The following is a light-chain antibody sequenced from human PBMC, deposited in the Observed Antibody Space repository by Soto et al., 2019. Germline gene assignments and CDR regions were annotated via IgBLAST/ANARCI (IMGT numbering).Light chain of an antibody. Sequence: ETVLTQSPGTLSLSPGEGATLSCRATQAVYSSLLAWYQQKPGQAPRLLLYGASSRSTGIPDRFSGSGSGTDFTLNISILEVDAFAVYHCQQYGIAPFTFGQGTRLEIK. CDR3: QQYGIAPFT. V-gene: IGKV3-20*01. CDR2: GAS. J-gene: IGKJ5*01. CDR1: QAVYSSL.